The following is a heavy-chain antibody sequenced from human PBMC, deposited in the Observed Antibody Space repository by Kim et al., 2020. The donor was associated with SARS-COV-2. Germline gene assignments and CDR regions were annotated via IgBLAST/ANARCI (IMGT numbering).Heavy chain of an antibody. CDR3: ARGIAVRQAMVTNY. V-gene: IGHV1-2*02. D-gene: IGHD5-18*01. J-gene: IGHJ4*02. Sequence: AQKFQGRVTMTRDTSISTAYMELSRLRSDDTAVYYCARGIAVRQAMVTNYWGQGTLVTVSS.